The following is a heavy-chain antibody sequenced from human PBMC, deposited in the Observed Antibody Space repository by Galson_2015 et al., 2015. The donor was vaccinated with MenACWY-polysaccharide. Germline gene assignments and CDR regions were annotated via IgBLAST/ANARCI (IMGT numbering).Heavy chain of an antibody. D-gene: IGHD3-16*01. J-gene: IGHJ4*02. CDR1: GFRVRESF. CDR3: ARESNWAYDS. V-gene: IGHV3-53*01. CDR2: IYPSGAT. Sequence: SLRLSCAVSGFRVRESFLSWVRQVPGRGLDYVSDIYPSGATYYRDSVRGRFTMSRDAFQNSLYLQMNNLRVEDTAIYFCARESNWAYDSWGTGTLVTVSS.